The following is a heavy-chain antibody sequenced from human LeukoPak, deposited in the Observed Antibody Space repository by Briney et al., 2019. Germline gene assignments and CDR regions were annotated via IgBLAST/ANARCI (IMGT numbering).Heavy chain of an antibody. CDR1: GGSFSGYY. D-gene: IGHD3-10*01. V-gene: IGHV4-59*08. J-gene: IGHJ4*02. CDR2: IYYSGST. CDR3: ARLLPARAMVRGVIRYYFDY. Sequence: PSETLSLTCAVYGGSFSGYYWSWIRQPPGKGLEWIGYIYYSGSTNYNPSLKSRVTISVDTSKNQFSLKLSSVTAADTAVYYCARLLPARAMVRGVIRYYFDYWGRGTLVTVSS.